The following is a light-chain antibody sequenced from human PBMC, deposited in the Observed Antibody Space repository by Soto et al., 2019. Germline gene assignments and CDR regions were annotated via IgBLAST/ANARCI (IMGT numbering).Light chain of an antibody. Sequence: DIQMTQSPSAMSASVGDRVTITCRASQGISKYLAWFQQRPGKVPRRLVYAASSLQSGVPSRFSGSGSGTEFTHTISSLQPEDFGTYYCLQHTSYPWTFGQGTKVDIK. J-gene: IGKJ1*01. V-gene: IGKV1-17*03. CDR3: LQHTSYPWT. CDR1: QGISKY. CDR2: AAS.